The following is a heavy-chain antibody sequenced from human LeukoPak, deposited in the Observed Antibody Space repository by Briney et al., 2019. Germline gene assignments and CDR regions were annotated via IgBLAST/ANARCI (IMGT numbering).Heavy chain of an antibody. Sequence: QAXGQXLEWMGRINPNSGGTNYAQKFQGRVTMTRDTSISTAYMELSRLRSDDTAVYYCARVNLWFDPWGQGTLVTVSS. J-gene: IGHJ5*02. CDR2: INPNSGGT. V-gene: IGHV1-2*06. CDR3: ARVNLWFDP.